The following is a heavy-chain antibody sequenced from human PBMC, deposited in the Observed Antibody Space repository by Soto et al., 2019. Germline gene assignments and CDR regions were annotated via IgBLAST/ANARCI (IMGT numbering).Heavy chain of an antibody. D-gene: IGHD3-16*01. Sequence: QVHLVQSAGEVKKPGASVKVSCKASGYTFIRYGITWVRQAPGQGLEWVGWISPYNDYTNYAQNLQVRVSMTTDTSTISVYMELRGLIPDDTALYYCARGGYYDNVWGKLSHYGLDVWGQGTTVTVSS. J-gene: IGHJ6*02. CDR1: GYTFIRYG. V-gene: IGHV1-18*01. CDR2: ISPYNDYT. CDR3: ARGGYYDNVWGKLSHYGLDV.